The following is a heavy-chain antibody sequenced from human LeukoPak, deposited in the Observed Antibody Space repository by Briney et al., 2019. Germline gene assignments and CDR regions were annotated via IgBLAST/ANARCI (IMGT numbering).Heavy chain of an antibody. CDR3: AMDYYDSSGYYRHFDY. Sequence: PSETLSLTCAVYGGSFSGYYWSWIRQPPGKGLEWIGYIYYSGSTNYNPSLKSRVTISVDTSKNQFSLKLSSVTAADTAVYYCAMDYYDSSGYYRHFDYWGQGTLVTVSS. CDR2: IYYSGST. J-gene: IGHJ4*02. V-gene: IGHV4-59*01. CDR1: GGSFSGYY. D-gene: IGHD3-22*01.